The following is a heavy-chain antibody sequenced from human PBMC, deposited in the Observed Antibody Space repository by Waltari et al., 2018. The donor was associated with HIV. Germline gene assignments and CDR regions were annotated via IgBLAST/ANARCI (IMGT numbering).Heavy chain of an antibody. CDR1: GFTFSSYR. Sequence: EVQLVGSVGGGVQHGGSLRLSCAASGFTFSSYRLNWVRQAPGKGLKWGSYISSSSSTTYYADSVKGRFTISRDNSKHSLYLQMNSLRAEDTAVYYCARAGAFYYDSSGYHFDYWGQGTLVTVSS. V-gene: IGHV3-48*04. CDR3: ARAGAFYYDSSGYHFDY. J-gene: IGHJ4*02. D-gene: IGHD3-22*01. CDR2: ISSSSSTT.